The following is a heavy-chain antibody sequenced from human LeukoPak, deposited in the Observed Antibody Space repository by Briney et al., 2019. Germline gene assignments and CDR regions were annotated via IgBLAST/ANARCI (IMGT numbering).Heavy chain of an antibody. CDR3: ARQAYCGGDCSANFDY. J-gene: IGHJ4*02. V-gene: IGHV5-51*01. D-gene: IGHD2-21*02. CDR2: ISPGDSDA. CDR1: GYRFTSHW. Sequence: GESLQISCMGSGYRFTSHWIGWVRQMPGKGLEWMGIISPGDSDARYSPSFQGQVTISADKSINTAYLQWSSLKASDTAMYYRARQAYCGGDCSANFDYWGQGTLVTVSS.